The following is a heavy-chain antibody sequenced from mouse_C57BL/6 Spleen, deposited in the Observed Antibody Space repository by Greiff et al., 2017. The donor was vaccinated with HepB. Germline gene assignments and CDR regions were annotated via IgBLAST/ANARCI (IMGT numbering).Heavy chain of an antibody. CDR1: GFTFSSYG. Sequence: EVHLVESGGGLVQPGGSLKLSCAASGFTFSSYGMSWVRQTPDKRLELVATINSNGGSTYYPDSVKGRFTISRDKAKNTLYLQMRSLKSEDTAMYYCARMARTINWGQGTTLTVSS. J-gene: IGHJ2*01. CDR2: INSNGGST. V-gene: IGHV5-6-3*01. CDR3: ARMARTIN.